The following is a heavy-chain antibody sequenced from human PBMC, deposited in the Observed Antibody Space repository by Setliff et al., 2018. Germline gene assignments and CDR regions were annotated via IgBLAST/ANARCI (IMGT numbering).Heavy chain of an antibody. V-gene: IGHV3-53*01. Sequence: GGSLRLSCAASGFSVSSNYMSWVRQAPGKGLEWVSVIYSGDSGGSTYYADSVKGRFTISRDSSMNTLYLQMHGLRAEDTAVYYCARYCSSGSCYYDAFDVWGQGTMVTVSS. D-gene: IGHD2-15*01. CDR3: ARYCSSGSCYYDAFDV. J-gene: IGHJ3*01. CDR2: IYSGDSGGST. CDR1: GFSVSSNY.